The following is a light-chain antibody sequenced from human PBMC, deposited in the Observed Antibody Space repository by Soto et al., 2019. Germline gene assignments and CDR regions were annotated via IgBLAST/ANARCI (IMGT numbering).Light chain of an antibody. Sequence: GPGETARISCGGNNVGSRSVHWYQQKPGQAPFLVIYYDSDRPSGIPERFSGSNSGNTATLIISRVEAGDEADYYCQVWEATGDQVVFGGGTKVTVL. J-gene: IGLJ2*01. CDR3: QVWEATGDQVV. V-gene: IGLV3-21*01. CDR2: YDS. CDR1: NVGSRS.